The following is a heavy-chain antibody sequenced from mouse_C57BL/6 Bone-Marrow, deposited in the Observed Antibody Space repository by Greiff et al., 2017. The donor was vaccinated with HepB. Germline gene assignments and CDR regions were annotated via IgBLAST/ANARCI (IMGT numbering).Heavy chain of an antibody. CDR3: ARDYGSYGFSY. J-gene: IGHJ3*01. CDR2: INPGSGYT. Sequence: VKLMESGAELAKPGASVRLSCKASGYTFTTYWMHWVKQRPGQGLDWIGYINPGSGYTKYNQKFKDKATLTADKSSSTAYMQLSSLTYEDFAVYFCARDYGSYGFSYWGQGTLVTVSA. D-gene: IGHD1-1*01. CDR1: GYTFTTYW. V-gene: IGHV1-7*01.